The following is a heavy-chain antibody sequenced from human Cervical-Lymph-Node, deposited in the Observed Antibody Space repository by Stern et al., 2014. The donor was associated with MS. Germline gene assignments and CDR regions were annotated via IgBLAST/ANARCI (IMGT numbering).Heavy chain of an antibody. CDR3: AESKGAAALDF. Sequence: QVQLQESGPGLVKPSGTLSLTCAVSGGSISSNNWWSWVRQPPAKGLEWIGEIHPSGSTPYSPPLQRRVTLSVDAAKNQFSLKVSSVTAADTAVYYCAESKGAAALDFWGQGYLVTVSS. D-gene: IGHD6-13*01. V-gene: IGHV4-4*02. J-gene: IGHJ4*02. CDR2: IHPSGST. CDR1: GGSISSNNW.